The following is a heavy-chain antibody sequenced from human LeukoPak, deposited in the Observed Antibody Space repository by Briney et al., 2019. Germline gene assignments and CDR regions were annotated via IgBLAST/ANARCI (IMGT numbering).Heavy chain of an antibody. J-gene: IGHJ6*02. Sequence: SETLSLTCTVSGGSISSSSYYWSWIRQPPGKGLEWIGEINHSGSTNYNPSLKSRVTISVDTSKNQFSLKLSSVTAADTAVYYCARVYCSGGSCYSAFYYYGMDVWGQGTTVTVSS. V-gene: IGHV4-39*07. D-gene: IGHD2-15*01. CDR3: ARVYCSGGSCYSAFYYYGMDV. CDR2: INHSGST. CDR1: GGSISSSSYY.